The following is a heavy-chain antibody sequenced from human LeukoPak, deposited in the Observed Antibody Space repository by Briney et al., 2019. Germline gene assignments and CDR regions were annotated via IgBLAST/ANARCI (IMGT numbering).Heavy chain of an antibody. Sequence: PGGSLRLSCAASGFTFSDYYMSWIRQAPGKGLEWVSYISSSGSTIYYADSVKGRFTISRDNAKNSLYLQMNSLRAEDTAVYYCARVMEHYDFWSGYSGGYMDVWGKGTTVTVSS. CDR3: ARVMEHYDFWSGYSGGYMDV. J-gene: IGHJ6*03. D-gene: IGHD3-3*01. CDR1: GFTFSDYY. V-gene: IGHV3-11*04. CDR2: ISSSGSTI.